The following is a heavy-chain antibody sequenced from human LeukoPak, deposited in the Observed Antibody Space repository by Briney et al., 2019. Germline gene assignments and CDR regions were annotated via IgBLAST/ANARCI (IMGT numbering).Heavy chain of an antibody. CDR2: ISANAANT. CDR3: ARDAKYSSGWSAY. D-gene: IGHD6-19*01. CDR1: EFTLGSYA. Sequence: PGGSLRLSCAASEFTLGSYAMSWVRQAPGKGLEWVSGISANAANTHYAESVRGRFIISRDNAKNSLYLQMNSLRAEDTAVYYCARDAKYSSGWSAYWGQGTLVTVSS. J-gene: IGHJ4*02. V-gene: IGHV3-23*01.